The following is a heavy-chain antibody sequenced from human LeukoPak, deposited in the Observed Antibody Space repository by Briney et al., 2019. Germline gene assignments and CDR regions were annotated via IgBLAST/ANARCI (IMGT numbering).Heavy chain of an antibody. D-gene: IGHD5-24*01. CDR3: AKVIREVDMSYDY. V-gene: IGHV3-23*01. J-gene: IGHJ4*02. CDR1: GLTVSSSY. CDR2: ITGSDGRT. Sequence: GGSLRLSCAASGLTVSSSYMSWVRQAPGKGLEWVSAITGSDGRTFYADSVKGRFTISRDNSKNTLYLQMNSLRAEDTAVYYCAKVIREVDMSYDYWGQGTLVTVSS.